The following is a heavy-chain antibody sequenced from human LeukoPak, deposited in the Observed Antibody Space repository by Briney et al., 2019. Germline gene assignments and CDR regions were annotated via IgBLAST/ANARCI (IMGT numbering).Heavy chain of an antibody. CDR3: ASRYSPFDF. D-gene: IGHD5-18*01. CDR1: AFTISDFY. V-gene: IGHV3-11*04. CDR2: IVSSGSST. J-gene: IGHJ4*02. Sequence: PAGSLSRSCAASAFTISDFYMRWIRPAPGKGREWVSYIVSSGSSTLYADCGKVRFTIFRDNAKNALYLQRSGLRADDTAVYYCASRYSPFDFWGQGTLVTVSS.